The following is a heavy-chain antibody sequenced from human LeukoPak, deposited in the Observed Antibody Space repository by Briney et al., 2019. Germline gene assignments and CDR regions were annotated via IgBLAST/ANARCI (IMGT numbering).Heavy chain of an antibody. CDR1: GFTVSSNY. V-gene: IGHV3-53*01. D-gene: IGHD5-12*01. CDR3: ARQNSGYDYLGLGAFDY. Sequence: PGGSLRLSCAASGFTVSSNYMSWVRQAPGKGLEWGSVIYSGGSTYYADSVKGRFTISRDNSKNTLYLQMNSLRAEDTAVYYCARQNSGYDYLGLGAFDYWGQGTLVTVSS. CDR2: IYSGGST. J-gene: IGHJ4*02.